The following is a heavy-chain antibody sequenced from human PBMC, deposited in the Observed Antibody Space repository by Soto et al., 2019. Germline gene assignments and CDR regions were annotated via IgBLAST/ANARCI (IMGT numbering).Heavy chain of an antibody. CDR3: ASIVGATRPFGYYYGMDV. V-gene: IGHV1-69*13. CDR1: GGTFSSYA. D-gene: IGHD1-26*01. CDR2: IIPIFGTA. J-gene: IGHJ6*02. Sequence: SVKVSCKASGGTFSSYAISWVRQAPGQGLEWMGGIIPIFGTANYAQKFQGRVTITADESTSTAYMELSSLRSEDTAVYYCASIVGATRPFGYYYGMDVWGQGTTVTVSS.